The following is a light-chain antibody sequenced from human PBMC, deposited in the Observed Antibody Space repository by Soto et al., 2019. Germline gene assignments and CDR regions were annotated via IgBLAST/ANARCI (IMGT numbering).Light chain of an antibody. V-gene: IGLV2-11*01. CDR2: DVT. CDR1: SSDLGGYNY. Sequence: QSALTQPRSVSGSPGQSVTISCSGTSSDLGGYNYVSWYQHHPGKAPKLMIYDVTLRPSGVPDRFSGSKSGNTASLTISGLQAEDEADYYCSSFTTSSTLVVFGGGTQLTVL. CDR3: SSFTTSSTLVV. J-gene: IGLJ2*01.